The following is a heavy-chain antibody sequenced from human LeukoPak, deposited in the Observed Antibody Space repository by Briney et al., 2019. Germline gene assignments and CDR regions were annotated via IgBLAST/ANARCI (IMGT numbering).Heavy chain of an antibody. CDR2: ISADGGSR. CDR1: GFTFSSYA. V-gene: IGHV3-23*01. CDR3: AKGLGYSRDGIDY. D-gene: IGHD5-18*01. J-gene: IGHJ4*02. Sequence: GGSLRLSCAASGFTFSSYAMSWVRQAPGKGLGWVSGISADGGSRYYADSVKGRFTISRDASKNTLYLQMSSLRDEDTAVYYCAKGLGYSRDGIDYWGQGTLVTVSS.